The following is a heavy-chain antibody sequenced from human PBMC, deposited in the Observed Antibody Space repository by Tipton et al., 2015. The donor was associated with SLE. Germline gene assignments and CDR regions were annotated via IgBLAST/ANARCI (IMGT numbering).Heavy chain of an antibody. V-gene: IGHV3-23*01. J-gene: IGHJ4*02. Sequence: GSLRLSCAASGFTFSSYAMTWVRQAPGKGLEWVSGISGTGGSTYYADSVKGRFSLSRDNSKNTLYLQMNSLRAEDTAIYYCAKAFRPSYDILTGLDYWGQGTLVTVSS. D-gene: IGHD3-9*01. CDR3: AKAFRPSYDILTGLDY. CDR1: GFTFSSYA. CDR2: ISGTGGST.